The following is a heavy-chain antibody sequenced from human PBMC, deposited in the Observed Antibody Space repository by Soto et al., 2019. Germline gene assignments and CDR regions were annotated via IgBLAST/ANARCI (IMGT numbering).Heavy chain of an antibody. D-gene: IGHD3-10*01. V-gene: IGHV3-21*01. CDR2: ISSSSSYI. J-gene: IGHJ6*03. CDR1: GFTFSSFS. Sequence: GGSLRLSGAASGFTFSSFSMNWVRQAPGKGLEWVSSISSSSSYIYYADSVKGRFTISRDNAKNSLYRQMNSLRAEDTAVYYCARVRGYYYYYMDVWGKGTTVTVSS. CDR3: ARVRGYYYYYMDV.